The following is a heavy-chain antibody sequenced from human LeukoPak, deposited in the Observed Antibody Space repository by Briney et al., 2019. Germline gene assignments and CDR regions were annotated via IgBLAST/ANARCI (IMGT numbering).Heavy chain of an antibody. V-gene: IGHV3-53*01. D-gene: IGHD6-19*01. CDR3: SSGHGYTSGWYYSVPH. Sequence: GGSLRLSCAASGFAVSSNNMSWVRQAPGKGLEWVSVIDSGGRTFYADSVKGRFTISRDNSKNTLYVQMNSLRAEDTAVYYCSSGHGYTSGWYYSVPHWGQGTLVTVSS. CDR1: GFAVSSNN. J-gene: IGHJ1*01. CDR2: IDSGGRT.